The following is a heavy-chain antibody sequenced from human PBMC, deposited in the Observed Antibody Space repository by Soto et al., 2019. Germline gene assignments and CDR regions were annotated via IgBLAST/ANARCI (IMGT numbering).Heavy chain of an antibody. J-gene: IGHJ4*02. CDR3: ARASGSYGVFDY. CDR2: FYYGGST. V-gene: IGHV4-59*01. D-gene: IGHD1-26*01. Sequence: SETLSLTCAVSGGSIISYYWSWIRQPPGKGLEWIGYFYYGGSTNYNPSLKSRVTFPKDTSKNQFSLNLRSVTAADAAVYYCARASGSYGVFDYWGQGILVTVSS. CDR1: GGSIISYY.